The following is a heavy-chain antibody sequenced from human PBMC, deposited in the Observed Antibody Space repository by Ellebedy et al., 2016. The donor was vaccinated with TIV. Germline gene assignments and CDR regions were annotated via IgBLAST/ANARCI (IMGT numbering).Heavy chain of an antibody. CDR2: ISYDGSNK. V-gene: IGHV3-30-3*01. J-gene: IGHJ3*02. CDR3: ARVIADAAAFDI. D-gene: IGHD6-13*01. Sequence: GESLKISXAASGFTFSSYAMHWVRQAPGKGLEWVAVISYDGSNKYYADSVKGRFTISRDNSKNTLYLQMNSLRAEDTAVYYCARVIADAAAFDIWGQGTMVTVSS. CDR1: GFTFSSYA.